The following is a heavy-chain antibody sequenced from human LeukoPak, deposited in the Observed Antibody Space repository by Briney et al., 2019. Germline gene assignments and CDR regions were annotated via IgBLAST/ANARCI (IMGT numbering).Heavy chain of an antibody. CDR1: GFTFSSYA. CDR2: ISGSGGST. CDR3: AKDPFVYDSSVYYFDY. Sequence: AGGSLRLSCAASGFTFSSYAMSWVRQAPGKGLEWVSAISGSGGSTYYADSVKGRFTISRDNSKNTLYLQMNSLRAEVTAVYYCAKDPFVYDSSVYYFDYWGQGTLITVSS. V-gene: IGHV3-23*01. J-gene: IGHJ4*02. D-gene: IGHD3-22*01.